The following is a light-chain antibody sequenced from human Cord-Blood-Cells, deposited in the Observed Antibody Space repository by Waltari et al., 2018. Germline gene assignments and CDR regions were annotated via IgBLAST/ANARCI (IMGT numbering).Light chain of an antibody. CDR3: AAWDDSLNGAV. CDR1: SSNIGSNT. Sequence: QSVLTQPPSASGTPGQRVTISGSGSSSNIGSNTVNWYQQLPGTAPKLRIYGNNQRPSGVADRFAGSKSCISASLAISGLQTEDEAGYFCAAWDDSLNGAVFGGQTKLTVL. V-gene: IGLV1-44*01. J-gene: IGLJ2*01. CDR2: GNN.